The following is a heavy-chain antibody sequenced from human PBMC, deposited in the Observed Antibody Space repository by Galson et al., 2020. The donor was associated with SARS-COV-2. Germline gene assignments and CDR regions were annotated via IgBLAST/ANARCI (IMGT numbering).Heavy chain of an antibody. CDR1: GYTSTAYS. D-gene: IGHD6-13*01. CDR2: INPNSGGT. Sequence: SVKVSCKASGYTSTAYSIHWVRQAPGQGLEWMGWINPNSGGTNYAQRFQGRVTMTGDTSISTAYMELRSLTSDDTAVYYCARDRISAPDDYDFWGQGTLVTVSA. V-gene: IGHV1-2*02. CDR3: ARDRISAPDDYDF. J-gene: IGHJ4*02.